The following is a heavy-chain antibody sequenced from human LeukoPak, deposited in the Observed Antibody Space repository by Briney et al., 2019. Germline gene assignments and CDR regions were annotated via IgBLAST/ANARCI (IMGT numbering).Heavy chain of an antibody. J-gene: IGHJ2*01. CDR1: GGSIRSYY. Sequence: SETLSLTCTVSGGSIRSYYWSWIRQPPGKGLEWIAYIYYSGSTNYNPSLKSRVTISVDTSKNQFSLKLSSVTAADTAVYYCARVYYSNSYDYWHFDLWGRGTLVTVSS. CDR2: IYYSGST. CDR3: ARVYYSNSYDYWHFDL. D-gene: IGHD6-13*01. V-gene: IGHV4-59*01.